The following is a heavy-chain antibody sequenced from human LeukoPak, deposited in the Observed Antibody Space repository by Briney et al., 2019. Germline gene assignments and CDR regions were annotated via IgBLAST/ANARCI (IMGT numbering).Heavy chain of an antibody. CDR1: GYTFTSYA. CDR3: ARAIKYSGSYKY. J-gene: IGHJ4*02. Sequence: ASVKVSCKASGYTFTSYAMHWVRQAPGQRLEWMGWINAGNGNTKYSQKFQGRVTITRDTSASTAYMELSSLRSEDTAVYYCARAIKYSGSYKYWGQGTLVTVSS. D-gene: IGHD1-26*01. CDR2: INAGNGNT. V-gene: IGHV1-3*01.